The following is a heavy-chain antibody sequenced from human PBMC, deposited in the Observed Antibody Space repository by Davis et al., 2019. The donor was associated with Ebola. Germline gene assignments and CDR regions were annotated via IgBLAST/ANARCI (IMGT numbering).Heavy chain of an antibody. Sequence: AASVKVSCKASGYIFTTYAMHWVRQAPGQGLEWMGWVHGGNGNTKYSQRFQGRVTITTDTSASTAYLDLSSLRSDDTAVFYCARATFGYNSGWYADYWGQGTLVTVSS. CDR3: ARATFGYNSGWYADY. V-gene: IGHV1-3*01. CDR1: GYIFTTYA. J-gene: IGHJ4*02. D-gene: IGHD6-19*01. CDR2: VHGGNGNT.